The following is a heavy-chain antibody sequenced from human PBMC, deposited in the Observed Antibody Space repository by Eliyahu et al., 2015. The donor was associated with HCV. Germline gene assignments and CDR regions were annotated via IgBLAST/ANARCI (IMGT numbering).Heavy chain of an antibody. D-gene: IGHD5-18*01. CDR1: GYTXTAXN. CDR3: ARGHNYAYEY. J-gene: IGHJ4*02. V-gene: IGHV1-2*06. Sequence: QVQLVQSGAEVKKPGXSLKXSCKXSGYTXTAXNMXWVRQAPGQGPEWXGRIFPHSGGNDYAQKFQGRVAMTRDTSISTVYMDLTRLTSDDTAVYFCARGHNYAYEYWGQGTLVTVSS. CDR2: IFPHSGGN.